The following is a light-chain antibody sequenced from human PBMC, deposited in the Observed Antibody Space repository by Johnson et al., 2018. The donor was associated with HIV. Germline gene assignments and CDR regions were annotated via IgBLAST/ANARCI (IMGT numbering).Light chain of an antibody. CDR2: ENK. J-gene: IGLJ1*01. CDR1: NSNIGNNY. CDR3: GTWDSSLGAWV. Sequence: QSVLTQPPSISAAPGQKVTISCSGSNSNIGNNYVSWYQQLPGAAPKLLIHENKKRPSGIPDRFSGSKSGTSATLDITGLQTGDEADYYCGTWDSSLGAWVFGTGTKVTVL. V-gene: IGLV1-51*02.